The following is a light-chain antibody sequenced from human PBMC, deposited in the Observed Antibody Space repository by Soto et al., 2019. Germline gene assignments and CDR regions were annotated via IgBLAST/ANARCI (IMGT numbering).Light chain of an antibody. CDR2: KAS. V-gene: IGKV1-5*03. Sequence: DIQMTQSPSTLSASVGDRVTITCRASQSISSWLAWYQQQPGKAPKLLIYKASSLESGVPSRFSGSGSGTEFSLTISSLQPDDFATYYCQQYDSSWTFGQGTKVDIK. CDR3: QQYDSSWT. J-gene: IGKJ1*01. CDR1: QSISSW.